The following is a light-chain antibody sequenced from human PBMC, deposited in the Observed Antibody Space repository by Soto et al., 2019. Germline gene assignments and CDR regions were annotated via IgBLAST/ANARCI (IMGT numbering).Light chain of an antibody. V-gene: IGKV3-20*01. J-gene: IGKJ1*01. CDR2: HAF. CDR1: QSVYASS. CDR3: QHYESALLT. Sequence: EFVLTQSPGTLSLSPGERATLSCSASQSVYASSIVWYQQKPGQAPRLLMYHAFRRATGIPDRFSGSGSGTAFTLTITRLEPEDFAVYYCQHYESALLTFGQGTKVQIK.